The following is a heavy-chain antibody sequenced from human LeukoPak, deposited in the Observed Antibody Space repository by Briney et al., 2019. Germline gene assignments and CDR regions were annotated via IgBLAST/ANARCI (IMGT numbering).Heavy chain of an antibody. CDR2: ISGSGGST. CDR1: GFIFSSYA. CDR3: AKDYSSWYHGALD. J-gene: IGHJ4*02. Sequence: GGSLRLSCAASGFIFSSYAMSWVRQAPGKGLEWVSAISGSGGSTYYADSVKGRFTISRDNSKNTLYLQMNSLRAEDTAVYYCAKDYSSWYHGALDWGQGTLVTVSS. D-gene: IGHD6-13*01. V-gene: IGHV3-23*01.